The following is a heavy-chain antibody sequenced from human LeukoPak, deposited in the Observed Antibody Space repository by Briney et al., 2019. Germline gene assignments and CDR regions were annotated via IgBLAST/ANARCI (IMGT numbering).Heavy chain of an antibody. CDR1: GFTFSSYA. J-gene: IGHJ4*02. D-gene: IGHD3-10*01. CDR2: IWSDGNNK. Sequence: GGSLRLSCAASGFTFSSYAMHWVRQAPGKGLEWVAIIWSDGNNKYYADSVEGRFTISRDTSKNTLFLQMNSLRAEDTAVYYCARVWRVRGVITAVFDSWGQGTLVTVSS. V-gene: IGHV3-33*01. CDR3: ARVWRVRGVITAVFDS.